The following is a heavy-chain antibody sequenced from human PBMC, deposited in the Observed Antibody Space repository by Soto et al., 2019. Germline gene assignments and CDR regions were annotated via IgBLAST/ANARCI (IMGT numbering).Heavy chain of an antibody. J-gene: IGHJ4*02. D-gene: IGHD6-6*01. CDR2: IYYSGST. CDR1: GGSISSYY. Sequence: PSETLSLTCTASGGSISSYYWSWIRQPPGKGLEWIGYIYYSGSTNYNPSLKTRVTISVDTSKNQFSLKLSSVTAADTAVYYCARAQYSSSSDFDYWGQGTRVTVS. V-gene: IGHV4-59*01. CDR3: ARAQYSSSSDFDY.